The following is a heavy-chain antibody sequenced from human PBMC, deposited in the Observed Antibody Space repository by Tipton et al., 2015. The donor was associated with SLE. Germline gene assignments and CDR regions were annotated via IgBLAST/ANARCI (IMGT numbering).Heavy chain of an antibody. Sequence: LRLSCTVSGGSISSYYWSWIRQPPGKGLEWIGYIYYSGSTNYNPSLKGRVTISVDTSKNQFSLKLTSVTAADTAVYYCARQDSGNYYPFDYWGQGTLVTVSS. J-gene: IGHJ4*02. CDR2: IYYSGST. CDR3: ARQDSGNYYPFDY. V-gene: IGHV4-59*08. D-gene: IGHD1-26*01. CDR1: GGSISSYY.